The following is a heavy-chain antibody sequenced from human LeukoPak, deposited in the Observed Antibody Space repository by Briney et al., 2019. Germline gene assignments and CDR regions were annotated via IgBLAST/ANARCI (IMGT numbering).Heavy chain of an antibody. CDR3: ARVSGDFWRFDY. J-gene: IGHJ4*02. D-gene: IGHD3-3*01. CDR2: IYHSGST. Sequence: SETLSLTCTVSGYSISSGYYWGWIRQPPGKGLEWIGSIYHSGSTYYNPSLKSRVTISVDTSKNQFSLKLSSVTAADTAVYYCARVSGDFWRFDYWGQGTLVTVSS. CDR1: GYSISSGYY. V-gene: IGHV4-38-2*02.